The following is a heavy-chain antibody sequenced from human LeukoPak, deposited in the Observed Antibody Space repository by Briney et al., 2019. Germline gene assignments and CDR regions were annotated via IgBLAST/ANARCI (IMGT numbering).Heavy chain of an antibody. CDR3: ARDTYDPSGPFDI. D-gene: IGHD3-3*01. V-gene: IGHV4-59*12. J-gene: IGHJ3*02. CDR2: IYYSGST. CDR1: GGSISSYY. Sequence: SETLSLTCTVSGGSISSYYWSWIRQPPGKGLEWIGYIYYSGSTNYNPSLKSRVTISVDTSKNQFSLKLSSVTAADTAVYYCARDTYDPSGPFDIWGQGTMVTVSS.